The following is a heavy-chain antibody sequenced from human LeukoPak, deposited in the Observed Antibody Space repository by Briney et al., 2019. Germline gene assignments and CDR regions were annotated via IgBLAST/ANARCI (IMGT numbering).Heavy chain of an antibody. CDR3: VRDPDALDY. CDR2: IRKSGSPI. CDR1: GFTVSSNF. J-gene: IGHJ4*02. V-gene: IGHV3-48*02. Sequence: GGSLRLSCAASGFTVSSNFMNWVRQAPGKGLEWVAYIRKSGSPIYYADSVKGRFTISRDDAKNSLYLQMNSLRDEDTAVYYCVRDPDALDYWGQGTLVTVSS.